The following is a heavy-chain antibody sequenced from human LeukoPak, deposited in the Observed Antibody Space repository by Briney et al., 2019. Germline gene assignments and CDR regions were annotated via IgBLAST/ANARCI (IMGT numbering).Heavy chain of an antibody. Sequence: SETLSLTCTVSGGSISSSSYYWGWIRQPPGKGLEWIGSIYYSGSTYYNPSLKSRVTISVDTSKNQFSLKLSSVTVADTAVYYCARDTGSTTFDYWGQGTLVTVSS. CDR2: IYYSGST. CDR3: ARDTGSTTFDY. V-gene: IGHV4-39*07. D-gene: IGHD2-2*01. CDR1: GGSISSSSYY. J-gene: IGHJ4*02.